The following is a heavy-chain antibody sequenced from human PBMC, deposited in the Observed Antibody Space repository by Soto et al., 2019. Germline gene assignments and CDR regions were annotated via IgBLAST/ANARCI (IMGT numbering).Heavy chain of an antibody. J-gene: IGHJ4*02. V-gene: IGHV4-59*01. Sequence: SETLSLTCTVSGGSISSYYWSWIQQPPGKGLEWIGYIYYSGSTNYNPSLKSRVTISVDTSKNQFSLKLSSVTAADTAVYYCARGGSIVVVPAAQQYYFDYRGQGTLVTVSS. CDR3: ARGGSIVVVPAAQQYYFDY. CDR2: IYYSGST. CDR1: GGSISSYY. D-gene: IGHD2-2*01.